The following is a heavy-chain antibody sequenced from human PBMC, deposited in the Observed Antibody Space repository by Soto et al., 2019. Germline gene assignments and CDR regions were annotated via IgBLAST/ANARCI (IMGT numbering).Heavy chain of an antibody. CDR3: VVYCSGGTCSEPPYGLGV. Sequence: QVHLVQSGAEVKRPGSSVKVSCKASGGTFSFYSIGWVRQAPGQGLEWMGRIISAFASSNSAQKFRGRVSMTADESTGTAYMELTSLTSEDTGVYYCVVYCSGGTCSEPPYGLGVWGGGTTVVVSS. CDR2: IISAFASS. D-gene: IGHD2-15*01. J-gene: IGHJ6*04. V-gene: IGHV1-69*18. CDR1: GGTFSFYS.